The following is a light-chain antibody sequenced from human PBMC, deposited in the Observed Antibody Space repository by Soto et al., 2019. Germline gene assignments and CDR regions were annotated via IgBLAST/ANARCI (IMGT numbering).Light chain of an antibody. Sequence: QSVLTQPPSTSGTPGQRGTISCSGDSSNIGSHTVNWYQQLPGTAPKLLIYSNNQRPSGVPDRFSGSKSGTSASLAISGLQSEDEADYYCAAWDDSLNAYVFGTGTKLTVL. CDR1: SSNIGSHT. V-gene: IGLV1-44*01. CDR2: SNN. J-gene: IGLJ1*01. CDR3: AAWDDSLNAYV.